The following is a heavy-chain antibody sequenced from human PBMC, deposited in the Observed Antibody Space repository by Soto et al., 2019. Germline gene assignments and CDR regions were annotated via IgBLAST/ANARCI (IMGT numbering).Heavy chain of an antibody. CDR3: ARDPVLRFLEWSRYYYYYYGMDV. Sequence: SETLSLTCAVYGGSFSGYYWSWIRQPPGKGLEWIGEINHSGSTNYNPSLKSRVTISVDTSKNQFSLKLSSVTAADTAVYYCARDPVLRFLEWSRYYYYYYGMDVWGQGTTVTVSS. CDR1: GGSFSGYY. CDR2: INHSGST. V-gene: IGHV4-34*01. D-gene: IGHD3-3*01. J-gene: IGHJ6*02.